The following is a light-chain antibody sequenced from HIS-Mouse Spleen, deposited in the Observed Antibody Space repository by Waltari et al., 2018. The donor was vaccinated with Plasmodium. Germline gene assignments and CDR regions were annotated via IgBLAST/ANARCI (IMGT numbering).Light chain of an antibody. Sequence: SYELTQPPSVSVSTGQTARITCPGEALPQKYAYWYQQMSAQAPVLVIYEDSKRPSGIPERFSGSSSGTRATLTISGAQVEDEADYYCYSTDSSGNHRVFGGGTKLTVL. CDR2: EDS. J-gene: IGLJ3*02. V-gene: IGLV3-10*01. CDR1: ALPQKY. CDR3: YSTDSSGNHRV.